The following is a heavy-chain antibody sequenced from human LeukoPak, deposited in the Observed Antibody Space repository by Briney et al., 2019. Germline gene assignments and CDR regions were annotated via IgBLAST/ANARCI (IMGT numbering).Heavy chain of an antibody. V-gene: IGHV4-59*01. CDR2: IYYSGST. J-gene: IGHJ5*02. D-gene: IGHD6-13*01. Sequence: SETLSLTCTVSGGSISSYYWSWIRQPPGKGLEWIGYIYYSGSTNYNPSLKSRVTISVDTSKNQFSLKLSSVTAADTAVYYCARSYSSSRAPGMFDPWAREPWSPSPQ. CDR3: ARSYSSSRAPGMFDP. CDR1: GGSISSYY.